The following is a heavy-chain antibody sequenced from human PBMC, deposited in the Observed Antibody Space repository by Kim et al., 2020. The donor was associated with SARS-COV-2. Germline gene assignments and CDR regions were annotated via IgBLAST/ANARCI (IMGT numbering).Heavy chain of an antibody. V-gene: IGHV4-39*01. CDR3: ARRKMGVLMTYYDYTIDY. CDR1: GGSISSSSYY. Sequence: SETLSLTCTVSGGSISSSSYYWGWIRQPPGKGLEWIGSIYYSGSTYYNPSLKSRVTISVDTSKNQFSLKLSSVTAADTAVYYCARRKMGVLMTYYDYTIDYWGQGTLVTVSS. CDR2: IYYSGST. J-gene: IGHJ4*02. D-gene: IGHD3-16*01.